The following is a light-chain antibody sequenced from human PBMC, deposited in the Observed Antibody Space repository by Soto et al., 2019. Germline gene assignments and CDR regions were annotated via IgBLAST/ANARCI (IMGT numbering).Light chain of an antibody. V-gene: IGKV3-11*01. CDR1: QSVSAY. CDR3: QQRSKWPIT. CDR2: DAS. J-gene: IGKJ5*01. Sequence: DIVLTQSPANQSVSPGERATLSCGASQSVSAYLAWYQQKPGQAPRLFIYDASNRATGIPARFSGSGSGTDFTLTISSLQDEDFAVYDGQQRSKWPITFGQGTRLEIK.